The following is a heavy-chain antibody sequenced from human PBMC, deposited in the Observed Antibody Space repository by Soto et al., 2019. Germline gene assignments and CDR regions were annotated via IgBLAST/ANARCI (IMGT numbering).Heavy chain of an antibody. Sequence: QLQLQESGPGLVKPSETLSLTCTVSGGSVSNSAYYWGWIRQAPGKGLEWIGIIFYRGTTHYNPSLKSRITMSVDTPKNPFSLRLSSVAAADTAVYFCAGGIYGSWGQGTLVTVSS. CDR2: IFYRGTT. D-gene: IGHD1-26*01. CDR1: GGSVSNSAYY. V-gene: IGHV4-39*01. J-gene: IGHJ4*02. CDR3: AGGIYGS.